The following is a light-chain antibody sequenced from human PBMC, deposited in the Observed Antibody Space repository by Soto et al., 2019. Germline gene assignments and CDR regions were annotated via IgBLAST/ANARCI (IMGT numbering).Light chain of an antibody. V-gene: IGKV1-39*01. CDR1: QSISSY. Sequence: IQMTQSPSSLSASVGDRVTITCRASQSISSYLNWYQQKPGKAPKLLIYGASNLQRGVPSRFRGSGAGTHFTLTISSRQPEDFATGYCQQSYISPYTFGQGTKLEIK. CDR3: QQSYISPYT. CDR2: GAS. J-gene: IGKJ2*01.